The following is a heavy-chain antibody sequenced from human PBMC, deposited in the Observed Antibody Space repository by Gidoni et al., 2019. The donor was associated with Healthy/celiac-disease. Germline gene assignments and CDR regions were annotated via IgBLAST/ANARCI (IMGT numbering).Heavy chain of an antibody. CDR1: GGSFSGYY. CDR2: INHSGST. V-gene: IGHV4-34*01. D-gene: IGHD6-13*01. Sequence: QVQLQQWCAGPLMPSETLSLTCAAYGGSFSGYYWSWIRQPPGKGLEWIGEINHSGSTNYNPSLKSRVTISVDTSKNQFSMKLSAVTAADTAVYYWARGGAAAGNLGIDYWGQGTLVTVSS. J-gene: IGHJ4*02. CDR3: ARGGAAAGNLGIDY.